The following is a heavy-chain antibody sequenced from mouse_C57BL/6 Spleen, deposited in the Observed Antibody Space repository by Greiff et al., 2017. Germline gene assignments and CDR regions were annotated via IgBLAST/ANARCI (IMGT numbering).Heavy chain of an antibody. CDR1: GYTFTDYN. J-gene: IGHJ1*03. CDR3: APYGPNWYFDV. V-gene: IGHV1-22*01. Sequence: VQLQKSGPELVKPGASVKMSCKASGYTFTDYNMHWVKQSHGKSLEWIGYINPNNGGTSYNQKFKGKATLTVNKSSSTAYMELRSLTSEDSAVYYCAPYGPNWYFDVWGTGTTVTVSS. D-gene: IGHD1-1*02. CDR2: INPNNGGT.